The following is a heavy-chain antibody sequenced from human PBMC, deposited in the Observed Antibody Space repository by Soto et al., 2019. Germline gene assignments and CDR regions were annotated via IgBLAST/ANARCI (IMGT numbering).Heavy chain of an antibody. D-gene: IGHD3-22*01. CDR2: INHSGST. CDR1: GGSFSGYY. J-gene: IGHJ6*02. V-gene: IGHV4-34*01. Sequence: PSETLSLTCAVYGGSFSGYYWSWIRQPPGKGLEWIGEINHSGSTNYNPSLKSRVTISVDTSKNQFSLKLSSVTAADTAVYYCAMQYYYDSSGYTPSANYYYYGMDVWGQGTTVTVSS. CDR3: AMQYYYDSSGYTPSANYYYYGMDV.